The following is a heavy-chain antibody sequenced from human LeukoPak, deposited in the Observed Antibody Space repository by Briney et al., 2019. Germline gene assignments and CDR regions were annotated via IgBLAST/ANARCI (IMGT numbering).Heavy chain of an antibody. V-gene: IGHV4-61*02. J-gene: IGHJ4*02. CDR3: ARHVIWGSTISYYFDY. D-gene: IGHD2-2*01. Sequence: SETLSLTCTVSGGSISSNSYYWGWIRQPAGKGLEWIGRIYTSGSTNYNPSLKSRVTISVDTSKNQFSLKLSSVTAADTAVYYCARHVIWGSTISYYFDYWGQGTLVTVSS. CDR2: IYTSGST. CDR1: GGSISSNSYY.